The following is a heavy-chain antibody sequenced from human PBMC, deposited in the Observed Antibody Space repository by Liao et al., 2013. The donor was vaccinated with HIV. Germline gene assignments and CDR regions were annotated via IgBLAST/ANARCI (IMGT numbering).Heavy chain of an antibody. CDR3: ARDRVEMATIRSWYFDL. CDR1: GASISSGRYY. Sequence: QVQLQESGPGLVKPSQTLSLTCTVSGASISSGRYYWSWIRQPAGRGLEWIGRIYSSGSTNYNPSLKSRVTLSVDRSKNQFSLKLSSVTAADTAVYYCARDRVEMATIRSWYFDLWGRGTLVTVSS. J-gene: IGHJ2*01. V-gene: IGHV4-61*02. D-gene: IGHD5-24*01. CDR2: IYSSGST.